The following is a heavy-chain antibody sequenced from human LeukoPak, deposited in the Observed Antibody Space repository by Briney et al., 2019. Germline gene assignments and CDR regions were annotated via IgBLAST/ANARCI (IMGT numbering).Heavy chain of an antibody. V-gene: IGHV4-34*01. J-gene: IGHJ4*02. CDR2: IYHSGSA. Sequence: PSETLSLTCAVYGGSFSGYYWGWIRQPPGKGLEWIGIIYHSGSAYYNPSLKSRVTISVDTSKNQFSLKLSSVTAADTAVYYCSSHEGEFYHYEYRGQGTLVTVSS. CDR3: SSHEGEFYHYEY. D-gene: IGHD2/OR15-2a*01. CDR1: GGSFSGYY.